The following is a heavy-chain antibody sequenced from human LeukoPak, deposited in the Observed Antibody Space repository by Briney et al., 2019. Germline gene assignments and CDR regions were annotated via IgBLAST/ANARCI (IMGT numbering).Heavy chain of an antibody. J-gene: IGHJ4*02. D-gene: IGHD5-18*01. CDR2: ISAYNGNT. CDR1: GYTFTSYG. V-gene: IGHV1-18*04. CDR3: ARDLGYSYGYWYFDY. Sequence: ASVKVSCKASGYTFTSYGISWVRQAPGQGLEWMGWISAYNGNTNYAQKLQGRVTMTTDTSSSTAYMELRSLRSDDTAVYYCARDLGYSYGYWYFDYWGQGTLVTVSS.